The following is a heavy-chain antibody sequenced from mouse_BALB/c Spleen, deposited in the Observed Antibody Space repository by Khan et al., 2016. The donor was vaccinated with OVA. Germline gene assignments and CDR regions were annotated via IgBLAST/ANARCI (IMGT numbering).Heavy chain of an antibody. CDR3: ASPNWFAY. CDR2: IDPANGYT. V-gene: IGHV14-3*02. CDR1: GFNIKDTY. Sequence: VQLQQSGAELVKPGASVKLSCTASGFNIKDTYMHWVKQRPEQGLEWIGRIDPANGYTKYDPKFQGQATITADTSSNTAYLQLSSLTAEDTAVYYCASPNWFAYWGQGTLVTVSA. J-gene: IGHJ3*01.